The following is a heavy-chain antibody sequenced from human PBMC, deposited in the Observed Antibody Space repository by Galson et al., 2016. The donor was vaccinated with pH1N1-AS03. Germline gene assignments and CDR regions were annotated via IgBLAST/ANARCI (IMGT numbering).Heavy chain of an antibody. J-gene: IGHJ6*04. CDR2: ITGSGGA. CDR1: GFIFRNYA. D-gene: IGHD2-2*02. V-gene: IGHV3-23*01. Sequence: SLRLSCAASGFIFRNYAMSWVRQTPGKGLEWVAGITGSGGAYYAGSVRGRFTISRDNSKYTLYLQMNTLRPDYTAVYYCAKISLYPSPRTYYDGMDVWGKGTTVTVSS. CDR3: AKISLYPSPRTYYDGMDV.